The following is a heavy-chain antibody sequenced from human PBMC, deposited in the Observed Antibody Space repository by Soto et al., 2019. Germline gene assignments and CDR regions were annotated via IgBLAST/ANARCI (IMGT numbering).Heavy chain of an antibody. Sequence: GGSLRLSCAASGFTFSSYAMSWVRQAPGKGLEWVSVISGSGGSTYYADSVKGRFTISRDNSKNTLYLQMNSLGAEDTAVYYCAKDRVAGDQPPQYFDYWGQGTLVTVSS. J-gene: IGHJ4*02. D-gene: IGHD7-27*01. V-gene: IGHV3-23*01. CDR3: AKDRVAGDQPPQYFDY. CDR1: GFTFSSYA. CDR2: ISGSGGST.